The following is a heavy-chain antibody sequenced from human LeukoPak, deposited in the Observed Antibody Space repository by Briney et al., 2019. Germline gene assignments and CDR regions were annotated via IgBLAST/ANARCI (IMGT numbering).Heavy chain of an antibody. CDR3: ARDQGSQGAY. J-gene: IGHJ4*02. Sequence: GGSLRLFCAASGFTFSSYAMHWVRQAPGKGLEWVAVISYDGSNKYYADSVKGRFTISRDNSKSTLYLQMNSLRAEDTAVYYCARDQGSQGAYWGQGTLVTVSS. D-gene: IGHD1-26*01. V-gene: IGHV3-30-3*01. CDR1: GFTFSSYA. CDR2: ISYDGSNK.